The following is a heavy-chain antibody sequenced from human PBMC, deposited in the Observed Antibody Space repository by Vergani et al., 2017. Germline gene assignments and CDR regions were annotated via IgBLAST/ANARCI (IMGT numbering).Heavy chain of an antibody. J-gene: IGHJ3*02. Sequence: QVQLQESGPGLVKPSQTLSLTCTVSGGSISSGGYYWSWIRQHPGKGLEWIGYINYSGSTYYNPSLKSRVTISVDTSKKQFPLKLSSVTAAYKAVYYCARAQRPPYYYLTSGDYTDSFDIWGQGRMVTVSS. CDR2: INYSGST. D-gene: IGHD3-3*01. CDR3: ARAQRPPYYYLTSGDYTDSFDI. CDR1: GGSISSGGYY. V-gene: IGHV4-31*03.